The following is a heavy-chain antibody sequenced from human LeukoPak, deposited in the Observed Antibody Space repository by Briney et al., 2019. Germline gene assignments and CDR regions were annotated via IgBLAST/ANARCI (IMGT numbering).Heavy chain of an antibody. V-gene: IGHV1-3*01. D-gene: IGHD1-26*01. CDR3: ARDSGSGNNDY. CDR2: ISAGNGNT. CDR1: GYTFTSYA. J-gene: IGHJ4*02. Sequence: ASVKVSCKASGYTFTSYAIHWVRQAPGQRLEWMGWISAGNGNTKYSQNLQGRVTFISNTSATTAFMGLSSLRSEDAAVYYCARDSGSGNNDYWGQGTLVTVSS.